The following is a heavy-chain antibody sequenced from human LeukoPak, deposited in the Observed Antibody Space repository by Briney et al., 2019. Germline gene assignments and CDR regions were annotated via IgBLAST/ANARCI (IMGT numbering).Heavy chain of an antibody. D-gene: IGHD1-26*01. Sequence: SSETLSLTCTVSGGSISSSGYYWGWVRQPPGKGLEWIASIYYSGSTYYNPSLKSRVTISVDTSKNQLSLKLSSLTAADTAVYYCARHEYSGSYYGLSWFDPWGQGTLVTVSS. V-gene: IGHV4-39*01. CDR3: ARHEYSGSYYGLSWFDP. CDR1: GGSISSSGYY. CDR2: IYYSGST. J-gene: IGHJ5*02.